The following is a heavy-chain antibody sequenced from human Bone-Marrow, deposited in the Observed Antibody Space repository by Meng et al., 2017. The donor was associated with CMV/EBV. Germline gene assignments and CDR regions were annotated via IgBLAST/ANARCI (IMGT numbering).Heavy chain of an antibody. CDR1: GFTFSSYG. D-gene: IGHD4-17*01. CDR3: AKDYRVDYGDYAEYFHH. V-gene: IGHV3-30*02. J-gene: IGHJ1*01. CDR2: MRYDGSNK. Sequence: GESLKISCAASGFTFSSYGMHWVRQAPGKGLEWVTFMRYDGSNKYYADSVKGRFTISRDNSKNTLYLQMNSLRAEDTAVYYCAKDYRVDYGDYAEYFHHSGQGTLVTVSS.